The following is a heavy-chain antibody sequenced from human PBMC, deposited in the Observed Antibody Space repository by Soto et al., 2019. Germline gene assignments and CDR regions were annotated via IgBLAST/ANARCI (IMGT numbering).Heavy chain of an antibody. Sequence: SETLSLTCAVYGGSFSGYYWSWIRQPPGKGLEWIGEINHSGNTNYNPSLKSRVTISVDTSKNQSSLKLSSVTAADTAVYYCATGHNYYYDSSGYTPFGGQGTRVTVSS. J-gene: IGHJ4*02. CDR2: INHSGNT. CDR3: ATGHNYYYDSSGYTPF. V-gene: IGHV4-34*01. CDR1: GGSFSGYY. D-gene: IGHD3-22*01.